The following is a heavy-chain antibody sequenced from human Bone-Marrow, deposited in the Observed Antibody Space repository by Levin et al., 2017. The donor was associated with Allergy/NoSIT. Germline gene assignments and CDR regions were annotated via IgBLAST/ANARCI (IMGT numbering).Heavy chain of an antibody. CDR3: ARVAPTYSSGAPYFDY. V-gene: IGHV4-4*02. D-gene: IGHD6-19*01. CDR1: GGSISSSNW. CDR2: IYHSGST. J-gene: IGHJ4*02. Sequence: RSQTLSLTCAVSGGSISSSNWWSWVRQPPGKGLEGIGEIYHSGSTNYNPSLKSRVTISVDKSKNQFSLKLSSVTAADTAVYYCARVAPTYSSGAPYFDYWGQGTLVTVSS.